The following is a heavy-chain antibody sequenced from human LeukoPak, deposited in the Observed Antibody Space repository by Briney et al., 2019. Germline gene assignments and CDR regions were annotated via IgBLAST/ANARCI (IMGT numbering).Heavy chain of an antibody. D-gene: IGHD2-15*01. CDR2: IYYSGST. CDR1: GGSISSGGYD. CDR3: ARAGRGLRGGSCYRLFHP. Sequence: PSETLSLTCTVSGGSISSGGYDWGWLRQHPGKGLEWIVYIYYSGSTYYNPAVKRRVIISVDTTKNQVSLELSSVTAADTAVYYCARAGRGLRGGSCYRLFHPWGQGTLVPLPS. J-gene: IGHJ5*02. V-gene: IGHV4-31*03.